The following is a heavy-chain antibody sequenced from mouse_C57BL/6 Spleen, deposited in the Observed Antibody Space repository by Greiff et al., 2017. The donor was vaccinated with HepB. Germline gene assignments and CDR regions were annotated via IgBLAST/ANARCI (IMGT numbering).Heavy chain of an antibody. Sequence: QVHVKQSGPELVKPGASVKISCKASGYAFSSSWMNWVKQRPGKGLEWIGRIYPGDGDTNYNGKFKGKATLTADKSSSTAYMQLSSLTSEDSAVYCCARRDGYYVFFAYWGQGTLVTVSA. CDR1: GYAFSSSW. D-gene: IGHD2-3*01. CDR3: ARRDGYYVFFAY. CDR2: IYPGDGDT. V-gene: IGHV1-82*01. J-gene: IGHJ3*01.